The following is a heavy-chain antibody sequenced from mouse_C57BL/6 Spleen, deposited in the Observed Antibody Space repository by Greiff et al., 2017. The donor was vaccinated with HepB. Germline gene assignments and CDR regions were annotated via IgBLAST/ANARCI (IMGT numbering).Heavy chain of an antibody. D-gene: IGHD1-1*01. J-gene: IGHJ2*01. CDR2: INPGSGGT. CDR1: GYAFTNYL. CDR3: ARAPSYYGSSGGGYFDY. Sequence: QVQLQQSGAELVRPGTSVKVSCKASGYAFTNYLIEWVKQRPGQGLEWIGVINPGSGGTNYNEKFKGKATLTADKSSSTAYMQLSSLTSEDSAVYFCARAPSYYGSSGGGYFDYWGQGTTLTVSS. V-gene: IGHV1-54*01.